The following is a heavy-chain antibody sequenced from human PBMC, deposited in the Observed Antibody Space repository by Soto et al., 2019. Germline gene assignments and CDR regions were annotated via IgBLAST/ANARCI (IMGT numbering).Heavy chain of an antibody. Sequence: SVKVSCKASGGTFSSYAISWVRQAPGQGLEWMGGIIPIFGTANYAQKFQGRVTITADESTRTAYMELSSLRSEDTAVYYCARSFYDRSGYYYSYYGMDVWGQGTTVTVYS. CDR2: IIPIFGTA. V-gene: IGHV1-69*13. CDR3: ARSFYDRSGYYYSYYGMDV. CDR1: GGTFSSYA. D-gene: IGHD3-22*01. J-gene: IGHJ6*02.